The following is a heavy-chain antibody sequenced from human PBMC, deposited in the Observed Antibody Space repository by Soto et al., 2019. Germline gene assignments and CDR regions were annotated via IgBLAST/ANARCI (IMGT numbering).Heavy chain of an antibody. CDR1: GFDFSTYS. CDR2: VSMDSDTI. V-gene: IGHV3-48*02. CDR3: ARLYYDYV. D-gene: IGHD3-3*01. Sequence: GWSLRLSCKASGFDFSTYSMNWVRQAPGKGLEWIAYVSMDSDTIHYADSVKGRFTISRDDPENSLYLQMNSLRDEDTATYYCARLYYDYVWGQGTTVTVSS. J-gene: IGHJ6*02.